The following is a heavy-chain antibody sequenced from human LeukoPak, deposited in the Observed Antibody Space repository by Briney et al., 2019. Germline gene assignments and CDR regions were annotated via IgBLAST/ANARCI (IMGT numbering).Heavy chain of an antibody. CDR2: ISSSSSYI. CDR1: GFTFGSYS. V-gene: IGHV3-21*01. Sequence: GGSLRLSCAASGFTFGSYSMNWVRQAPGKGLEWVSSISSSSSYIYCADSVKGRFTISRDNAKNSLYLQMNSLRAEDTAVYYCARDCGDSYGYPTDYYYYYMDVWGKGTTVTVSS. CDR3: ARDCGDSYGYPTDYYYYYMDV. J-gene: IGHJ6*03. D-gene: IGHD5-18*01.